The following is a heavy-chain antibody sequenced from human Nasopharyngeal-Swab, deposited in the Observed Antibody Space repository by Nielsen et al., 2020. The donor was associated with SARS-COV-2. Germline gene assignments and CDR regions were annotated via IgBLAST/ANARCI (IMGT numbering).Heavy chain of an antibody. CDR2: MNPNSGNT. V-gene: IGHV1-8*01. CDR1: GYTFTSYD. Sequence: ASVKVSCKASGYTFTSYDINWVRQATGQGLEWMGCMNPNSGNTGYAQKFQGRVTMTRNTSISTAYMELSSLRSEETAVYYCARHPITIFGVVIDYYYYGMDVWGQGTTVTVSS. CDR3: ARHPITIFGVVIDYYYYGMDV. J-gene: IGHJ6*02. D-gene: IGHD3-3*01.